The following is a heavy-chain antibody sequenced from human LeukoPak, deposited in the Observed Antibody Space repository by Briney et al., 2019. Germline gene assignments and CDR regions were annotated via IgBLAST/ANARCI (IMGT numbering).Heavy chain of an antibody. Sequence: SETLSLTCTVSGGSISSGGYYWSWIRQPPGKGLEWIGYIYHSGSTYYNPSLKSRVTISVDRSKNQFSLKLRSVTAADTAVYYCARGYSSSRNYDYWGQGTLVTVSS. J-gene: IGHJ4*02. D-gene: IGHD6-13*01. V-gene: IGHV4-30-2*02. CDR1: GGSISSGGYY. CDR3: ARGYSSSRNYDY. CDR2: IYHSGST.